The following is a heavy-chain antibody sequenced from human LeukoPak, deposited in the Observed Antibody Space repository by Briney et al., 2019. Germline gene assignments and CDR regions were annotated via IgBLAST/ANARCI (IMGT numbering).Heavy chain of an antibody. J-gene: IGHJ5*02. V-gene: IGHV3-43*01. CDR1: GFTFSSYE. Sequence: GGSLRLSCAASGFTFSSYEMNWVRQAPGKGLEWVSLISWDGDNTYYADSVKGRLTISRDNSKNSLYLQMNSLRTEDTAFYYCAKGTGKSTLSWLDPWGQGTLVTVSS. CDR2: ISWDGDNT. D-gene: IGHD1-14*01. CDR3: AKGTGKSTLSWLDP.